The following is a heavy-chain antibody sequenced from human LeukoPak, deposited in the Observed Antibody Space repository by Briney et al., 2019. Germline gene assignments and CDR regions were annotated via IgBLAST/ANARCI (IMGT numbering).Heavy chain of an antibody. CDR1: GFTFSIYS. V-gene: IGHV3-21*01. J-gene: IGHJ4*02. CDR3: AREPAPVTL. D-gene: IGHD2-21*02. CDR2: ISSTSAYI. Sequence: GGSLRLSCAASGFTFSIYSMNWVRQTPGKGLEWVSSISSTSAYIYYADSVKGRFTISRDNAKNSLYLQMNSLRAEDTAVYYCAREPAPVTLWGQGTLVTVSS.